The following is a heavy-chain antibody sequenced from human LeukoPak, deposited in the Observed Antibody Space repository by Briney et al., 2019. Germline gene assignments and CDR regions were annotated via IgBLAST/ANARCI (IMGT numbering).Heavy chain of an antibody. D-gene: IGHD2-15*01. V-gene: IGHV3-11*01. Sequence: GGSLRLSCAASGFTFSDYYMSWIRQAPGKGLEWVSYISSSGSTIYYADSVKGRFTISRDTAKNSLYLQMNSLRAEDTAVYYCARDRYCSGGSCYDSVAGPIDYWGQGTLVTVSS. J-gene: IGHJ4*02. CDR3: ARDRYCSGGSCYDSVAGPIDY. CDR1: GFTFSDYY. CDR2: ISSSGSTI.